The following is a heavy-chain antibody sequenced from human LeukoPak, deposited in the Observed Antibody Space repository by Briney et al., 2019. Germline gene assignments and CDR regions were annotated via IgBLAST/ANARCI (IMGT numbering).Heavy chain of an antibody. CDR1: NGSISSSSYY. CDR2: IYYRGST. Sequence: SETLSLTCTVSNGSISSSSYYWGWIRQPPGKGLEWIGSIYYRGSTYYNPSLKSRVTISVDTSKNQFSLKLSSVTAADTAVYYCARGGHYYGSGSYPRASHYYYWGQGTLVTVSS. CDR3: ARGGHYYGSGSYPRASHYYY. D-gene: IGHD3-10*01. J-gene: IGHJ4*02. V-gene: IGHV4-39*07.